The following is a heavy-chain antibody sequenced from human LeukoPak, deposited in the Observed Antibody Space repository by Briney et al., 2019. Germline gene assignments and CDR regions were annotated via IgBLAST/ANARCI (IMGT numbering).Heavy chain of an antibody. Sequence: GSSVNVSRQSSRGTLSSYAISGVGQAPGRGLAWMGGIIPIFCTANYGKKFQGRVTITTDESTSTAYMELSSLRSEDTAVYYCARTERAYYYDSSGYDYLFPRFDYWGQGTLVTVSS. CDR2: IIPIFCTA. V-gene: IGHV1-69*05. CDR1: RGTLSSYA. J-gene: IGHJ4*02. D-gene: IGHD3-22*01. CDR3: ARTERAYYYDSSGYDYLFPRFDY.